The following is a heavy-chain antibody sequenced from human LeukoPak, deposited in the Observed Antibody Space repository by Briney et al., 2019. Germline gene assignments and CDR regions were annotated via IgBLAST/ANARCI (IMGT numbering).Heavy chain of an antibody. CDR2: IKSKTDGGTT. CDR1: GFTFSNAW. CDR3: ARGIDY. V-gene: IGHV3-15*01. J-gene: IGHJ4*02. Sequence: GGSLRLSCVASGFTFSNAWMSWVRQAPGKGLEWVGRIKSKTDGGTTDYAAPVKGRFTISRDTSKNMVFLQMNSLRVEDTAVYYCARGIDYWGRGTLVTVSS.